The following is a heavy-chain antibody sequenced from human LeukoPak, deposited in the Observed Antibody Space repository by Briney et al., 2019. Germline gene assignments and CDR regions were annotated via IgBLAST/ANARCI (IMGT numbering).Heavy chain of an antibody. J-gene: IGHJ6*03. CDR2: IYHSGST. CDR3: ARGPAGYSYGRYYYYMDV. D-gene: IGHD5-18*01. V-gene: IGHV4-38-2*02. CDR1: GYSISSGYY. Sequence: SETLSLTCTVSGYSISSGYYWGWIRQPPGKGLEWIGSIYHSGSTYYNPSLKSRVTISVDTSKNQFSLKLSSVTAADTAVYYCARGPAGYSYGRYYYYMDVWGKGTTVTISS.